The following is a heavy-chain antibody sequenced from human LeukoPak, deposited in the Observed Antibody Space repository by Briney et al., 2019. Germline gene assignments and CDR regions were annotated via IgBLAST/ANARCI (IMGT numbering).Heavy chain of an antibody. CDR1: GGSFSGYY. Sequence: SETLSLTCAVYGGSFSGYYWSWIRQPPGKGLEWIGEINHSGSTNYNPSLKSRVTISVDTSKNQFSLKLSSVTAADTAVYYCARRSFSAATEDDAFDIWGQGTMVTVSS. CDR2: INHSGST. D-gene: IGHD6-25*01. V-gene: IGHV4-34*01. J-gene: IGHJ3*02. CDR3: ARRSFSAATEDDAFDI.